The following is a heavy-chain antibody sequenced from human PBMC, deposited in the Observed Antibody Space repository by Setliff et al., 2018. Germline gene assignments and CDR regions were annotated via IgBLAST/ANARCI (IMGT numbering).Heavy chain of an antibody. CDR3: ARPMTTVSNSYYYGMDV. Sequence: PGESLKISCKGSGYRFTSHWINWVRQMPGKGLEWMGRIAPSDSYTNYSPSFQGHVTISADKSISTAYLQWSSLKASDTAMYYCARPMTTVSNSYYYGMDVRGQGTTVTVS. CDR2: IAPSDSYT. J-gene: IGHJ6*02. CDR1: GYRFTSHW. D-gene: IGHD4-17*01. V-gene: IGHV5-10-1*01.